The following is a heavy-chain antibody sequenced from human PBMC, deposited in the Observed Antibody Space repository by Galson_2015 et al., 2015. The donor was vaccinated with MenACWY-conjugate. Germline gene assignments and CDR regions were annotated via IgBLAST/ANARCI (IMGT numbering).Heavy chain of an antibody. D-gene: IGHD3-10*01. Sequence: SLRLSCAASGFTFSPYWMHWVRQTPGKGLVWVSQMRSDGIYTAYADSVKGRFAISRDSAKNTLYLQMNSLRAEDTAVYYCFFYGSGIHRGIEYWGQGMLVTVSS. CDR3: FFYGSGIHRGIEY. J-gene: IGHJ4*02. CDR2: MRSDGIYT. CDR1: GFTFSPYW. V-gene: IGHV3-74*01.